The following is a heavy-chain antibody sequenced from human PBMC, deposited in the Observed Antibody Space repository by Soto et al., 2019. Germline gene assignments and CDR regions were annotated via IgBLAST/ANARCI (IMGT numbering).Heavy chain of an antibody. CDR2: RYYSEST. D-gene: IGHD2-15*01. J-gene: IGHJ4*02. Sequence: SETLSLTCTVSGGSITTGGYYWSWIRQLPGKGLEWIGHRYYSESTYYNPSLKSRVSISLDTSKNQFSLKLSFVTAADTAMYYCARAKCSGGSCYSWSLDYWGQGTPVTVSS. CDR3: ARAKCSGGSCYSWSLDY. V-gene: IGHV4-31*03. CDR1: GGSITTGGYY.